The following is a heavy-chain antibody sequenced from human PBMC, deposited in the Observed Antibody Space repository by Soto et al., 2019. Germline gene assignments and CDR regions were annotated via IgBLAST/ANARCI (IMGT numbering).Heavy chain of an antibody. J-gene: IGHJ4*02. D-gene: IGHD3-3*01. CDR2: IYYSGST. V-gene: IGHV4-39*01. Sequence: SETLSLTCTVSGGSISSSSYYWGWIRQPPGKGLEWIGSIYYSGSTYYNPSLKSRVTISVDTSKNQFSLKLSSVTAADTAVYYCARAYYDFWSGYWRGGDIDYWGQGTLVTVSS. CDR3: ARAYYDFWSGYWRGGDIDY. CDR1: GGSISSSSYY.